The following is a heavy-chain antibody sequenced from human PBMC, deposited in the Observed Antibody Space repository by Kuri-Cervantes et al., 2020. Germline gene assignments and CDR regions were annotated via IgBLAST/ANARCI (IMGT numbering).Heavy chain of an antibody. D-gene: IGHD4-11*01. CDR2: ISAYNGNT. V-gene: IGHV1-18*01. J-gene: IGHJ5*02. CDR3: ASGGDYSLTPEMAELDP. CDR1: GYTFTSYG. Sequence: ASVKVSCKASGYTFTSYGISWVRQAPGQGLEWMGWISAYNGNTNYAQKLQGRVTMTTDTSTSTAYMELRSLRSDDTAVYYCASGGDYSLTPEMAELDPWGQGTLVTVSS.